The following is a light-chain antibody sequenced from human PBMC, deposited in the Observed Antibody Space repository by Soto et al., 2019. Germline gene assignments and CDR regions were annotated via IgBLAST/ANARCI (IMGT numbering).Light chain of an antibody. CDR3: QQYNSYSGI. Sequence: EIPMTQSPSRLSASVGDSVNVXCRASQTIRSRFDWFQQKPGRARKLLTFDASSLEGGGPSRFSGNGSATEFTRTISGLQPDDFASYYGQQYNSYSGIFGQGTKVDIK. CDR1: QTIRSR. J-gene: IGKJ1*01. CDR2: DAS. V-gene: IGKV1-5*01.